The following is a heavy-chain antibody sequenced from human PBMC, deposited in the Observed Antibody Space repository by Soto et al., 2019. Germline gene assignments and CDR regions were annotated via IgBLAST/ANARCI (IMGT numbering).Heavy chain of an antibody. D-gene: IGHD7-27*01. V-gene: IGHV3-66*01. J-gene: IGHJ6*03. CDR1: GFTVSSHY. Sequence: EVQLVESGGGLVQPGGSLRLSCAASGFTVSSHYMSWVSQAPGKGLEWVSAIYSGGSTYYAESVKGRFIISRDNSKTTLYLQMNRLRAEDTAVYYCARDGGPLTGEGANYYSYCMDVWGKGTTGTVSS. CDR3: ARDGGPLTGEGANYYSYCMDV. CDR2: IYSGGST.